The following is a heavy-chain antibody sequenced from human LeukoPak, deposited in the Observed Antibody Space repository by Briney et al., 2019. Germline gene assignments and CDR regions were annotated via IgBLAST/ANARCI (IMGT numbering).Heavy chain of an antibody. CDR1: GFTFSSYG. CDR3: AGRLLDY. D-gene: IGHD3-16*01. V-gene: IGHV3-30*03. Sequence: GRSLRLSCAASGFTFSSYGMHWVRQAPGKGLEWVAVISHDGSNKYYADSVKGRFTISRDNSKNTLYLQMNSLRAEDTAVYYCAGRLLDYWGQGTLVTVSS. J-gene: IGHJ4*02. CDR2: ISHDGSNK.